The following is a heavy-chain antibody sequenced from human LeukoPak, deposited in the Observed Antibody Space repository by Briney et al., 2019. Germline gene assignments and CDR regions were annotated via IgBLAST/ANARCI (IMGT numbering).Heavy chain of an antibody. V-gene: IGHV3-30*18. J-gene: IGHJ6*04. D-gene: IGHD3-10*01. CDR2: ISYDGSNK. CDR1: GFTFSSYG. CDR3: AKDLLWFGGLYTGMDV. Sequence: PGGSLRLSCAASGFTFSSYGMHWVREAPGKGLGWGSVISYDGSNKYYADSVKGRFTISRDNSKNTLYLQMNSLRAEDTAVYYCAKDLLWFGGLYTGMDVWGKGTTVTVSS.